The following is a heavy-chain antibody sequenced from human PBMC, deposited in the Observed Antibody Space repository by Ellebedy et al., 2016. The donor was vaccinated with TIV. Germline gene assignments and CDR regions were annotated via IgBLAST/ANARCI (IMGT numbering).Heavy chain of an antibody. Sequence: GGSLRLSXAASGFTFSNYSMNWVRQAPGKGLEWVSSISSSSSYIYYADSVKGRFIISRDNAKNSLYLQMNSLRAEDTAGYYCARDTSRNHDILTGYYTPYDYGMDGWGQGTTVTV. V-gene: IGHV3-21*01. CDR1: GFTFSNYS. J-gene: IGHJ6*02. CDR2: ISSSSSYI. D-gene: IGHD3-9*01. CDR3: ARDTSRNHDILTGYYTPYDYGMDG.